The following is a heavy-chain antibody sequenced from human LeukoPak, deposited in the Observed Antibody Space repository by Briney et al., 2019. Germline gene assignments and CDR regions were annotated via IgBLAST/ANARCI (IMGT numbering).Heavy chain of an antibody. J-gene: IGHJ4*02. CDR3: ARGTITMVRGVIVPLVPYFDS. D-gene: IGHD3-10*01. Sequence: PSETLSLTCAVYGGSFSGYYWSWLRQPPGKGLEWIGEINHSGSTNYNPSLKRRATISVDTSKKQFSLKLSSVTAAYTAGYYCARGTITMVRGVIVPLVPYFDSWGEGTLVTVSS. CDR1: GGSFSGYY. V-gene: IGHV4-34*01. CDR2: INHSGST.